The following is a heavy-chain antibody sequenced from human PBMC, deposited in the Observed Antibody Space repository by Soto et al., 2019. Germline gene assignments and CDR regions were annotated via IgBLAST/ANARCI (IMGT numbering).Heavy chain of an antibody. Sequence: EVQLVESGGDLVQPGGSLRLSGTTSGFICNNHWMSWVRQAPVKGLEWVANIKEDGSVKTYVDPVKGRFTISRDNAKNSIYLQMDSLRVEDTALYYCVRDGGWPLSFDVWGQGTMVTVSS. J-gene: IGHJ3*01. V-gene: IGHV3-7*01. CDR3: VRDGGWPLSFDV. CDR1: GFICNNHW. CDR2: IKEDGSVK. D-gene: IGHD6-19*01.